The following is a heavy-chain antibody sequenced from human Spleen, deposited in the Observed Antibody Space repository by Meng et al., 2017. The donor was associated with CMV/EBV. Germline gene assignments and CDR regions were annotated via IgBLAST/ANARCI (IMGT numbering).Heavy chain of an antibody. CDR1: GFTFSSYA. V-gene: IGHV3-30-3*01. CDR2: ISYDGSNK. Sequence: GGSLRLSCAASGFTFSSYAMNWVRQAPGKGLEWVAVISYDGSNKYYADSVKGRFTISRDNSKNTLYLQMNSLRAEDTAVYYCARDLTEMVVAATRGEGGGFDYWGQGTLVTVSS. J-gene: IGHJ4*02. CDR3: ARDLTEMVVAATRGEGGGFDY. D-gene: IGHD2-15*01.